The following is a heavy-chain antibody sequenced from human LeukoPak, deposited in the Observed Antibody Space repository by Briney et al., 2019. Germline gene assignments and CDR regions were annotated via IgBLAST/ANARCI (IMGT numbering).Heavy chain of an antibody. CDR1: GYSINSGYY. CDR3: AETSYGSGSYTVYFDY. V-gene: IGHV4-38-2*02. Sequence: SETLSLTCTVSGYSINSGYYWVWIRQPPGKGLEWIGSIYRSGSTNYNPSLKSRVTISVDTSKNQFSLKVSSVTAADTAVYYCAETSYGSGSYTVYFDYWGQGTLVTVSS. J-gene: IGHJ4*02. CDR2: IYRSGST. D-gene: IGHD3-10*01.